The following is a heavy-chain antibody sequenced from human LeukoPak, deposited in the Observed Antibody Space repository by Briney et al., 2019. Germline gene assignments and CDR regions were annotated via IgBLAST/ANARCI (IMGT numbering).Heavy chain of an antibody. CDR3: AKDMRFDWTPYYFDN. V-gene: IGHV3-23*01. D-gene: IGHD3-9*01. CDR1: GFTFSSYA. J-gene: IGHJ4*02. CDR2: ISGSGGST. Sequence: GGSLRLSCAASGFTFSSYAMSWVRQAPGKGLEWVSAISGSGGSTYYADSVKGRFTISRDNSKNTLYLQMNSQRAEDTAVYYCAKDMRFDWTPYYFDNWGQGTLVTVSS.